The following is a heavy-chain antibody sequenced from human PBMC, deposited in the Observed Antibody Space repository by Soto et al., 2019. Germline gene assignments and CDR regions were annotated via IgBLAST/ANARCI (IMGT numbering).Heavy chain of an antibody. CDR1: GGSISSSSYY. CDR2: IYYSGST. D-gene: IGHD5-18*01. Sequence: SETLSLTCTVSGGSISSSSYYWGWIRQPPGKGLEWIGSIYYSGSTYYNPSLKSRVTISVDTSKNQFSLKLSSVTAADTAVYYCARVDTAMDGFDYWGRGTLVTVSS. V-gene: IGHV4-39*01. CDR3: ARVDTAMDGFDY. J-gene: IGHJ4*02.